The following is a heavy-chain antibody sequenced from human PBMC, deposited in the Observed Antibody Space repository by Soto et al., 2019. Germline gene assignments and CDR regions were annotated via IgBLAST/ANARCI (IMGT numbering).Heavy chain of an antibody. CDR2: IDWNDDK. CDR3: ARIRPDSGSYYYFDF. V-gene: IGHV2-70*04. D-gene: IGHD3-10*01. J-gene: IGHJ4*02. Sequence: SGPTLVNPTQTLTLTCTFSGFSLTTSGMRVSWIRRPPGKALEWLARIDWNDDKFFSTSLKTRLAISKDPSKNQVVLTMSNMDPLDTATYYCARIRPDSGSYYYFDFCGQGLLVTVSS. CDR1: GFSLTTSGMR.